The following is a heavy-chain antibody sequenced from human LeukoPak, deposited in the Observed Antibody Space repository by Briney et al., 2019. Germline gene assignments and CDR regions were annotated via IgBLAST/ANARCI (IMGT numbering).Heavy chain of an antibody. CDR3: AKDRTPMVTWGLGY. J-gene: IGHJ4*02. CDR2: ISSSSSYI. Sequence: GGSLRLSCAASGFTFSSYSMNWVRQAPGKGLEWVSSISSSSSYIYYADSVKGRFTISRDNAKNSLYLQMNSLRAEDTALYYCAKDRTPMVTWGLGYWGQGTLVTVSS. V-gene: IGHV3-21*04. D-gene: IGHD5-18*01. CDR1: GFTFSSYS.